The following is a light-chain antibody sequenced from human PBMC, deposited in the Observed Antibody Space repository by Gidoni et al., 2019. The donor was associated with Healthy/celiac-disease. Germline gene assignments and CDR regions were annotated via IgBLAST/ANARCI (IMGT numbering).Light chain of an antibody. V-gene: IGKV4-1*01. CDR1: QSVLYSSNNKNY. CDR2: WAS. Sequence: DIGMTQSPDSLAVSLGERATINCKSSQSVLYSSNNKNYLAWYQQKPGQPPKLLIYWASTRESGVPDRFSGSGSGTDFTLTISSLHAEDVAVYYCQQYYSTPCSFGQGTKLEIK. CDR3: QQYYSTPCS. J-gene: IGKJ2*04.